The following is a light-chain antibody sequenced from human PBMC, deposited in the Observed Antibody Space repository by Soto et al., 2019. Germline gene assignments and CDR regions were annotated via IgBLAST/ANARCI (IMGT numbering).Light chain of an antibody. CDR1: QSVNSY. J-gene: IGKJ5*01. CDR3: QQRQYWPPIT. V-gene: IGKV3-11*01. Sequence: EIVLTQSPATLSLSPGEGATLSCRSSQSVNSYLVWYQQKPGQAPRLLIYDASNRATGIPARFSGSGSGTDFTLTISSLEPEDFAVYYCQQRQYWPPITFGQGTRLEIK. CDR2: DAS.